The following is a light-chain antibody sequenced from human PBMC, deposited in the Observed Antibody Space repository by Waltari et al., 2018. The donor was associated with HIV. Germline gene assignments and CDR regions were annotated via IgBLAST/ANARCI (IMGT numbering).Light chain of an antibody. CDR1: NSNIGNNY. Sequence: QSVLTQPPSVSAAPGQKVTISCSGSNSNIGNNYVSWYQQLPGTAPKLLIYDINKRPAGIPDRYSGSKSGTSATLGITGLQTGDEADYYGGTWDSSLSAGVFGGGTKLTVL. CDR3: GTWDSSLSAGV. J-gene: IGLJ2*01. CDR2: DIN. V-gene: IGLV1-51*01.